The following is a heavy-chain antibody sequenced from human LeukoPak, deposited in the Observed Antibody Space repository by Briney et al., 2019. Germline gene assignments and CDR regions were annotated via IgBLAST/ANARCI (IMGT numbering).Heavy chain of an antibody. V-gene: IGHV3-7*01. D-gene: IGHD6-13*01. CDR3: AKDSRVALAAAGPVIYYYYGMDV. Sequence: GGSLRLSCAASGFTFSNYWISWVRQAPGKGLEWVANIKQDGSEMWYVDSVKGRFTIARDNAKNSVDLQMNSLRAEDTAVYYCAKDSRVALAAAGPVIYYYYGMDVWGQGTTVTVSS. CDR1: GFTFSNYW. CDR2: IKQDGSEM. J-gene: IGHJ6*02.